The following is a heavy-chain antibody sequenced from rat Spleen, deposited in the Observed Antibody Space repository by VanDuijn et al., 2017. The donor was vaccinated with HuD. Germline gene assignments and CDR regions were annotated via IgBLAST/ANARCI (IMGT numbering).Heavy chain of an antibody. CDR1: GFTFNNYW. CDR3: TRDQYGGSAYSWFAY. V-gene: IGHV5-31*01. CDR2: IPNTGGTT. J-gene: IGHJ1*01. Sequence: EVQLVESGGGLVQPGRSLKLSCVASGFTFNNYWMTWIRQAPGKGLEWVASIPNTGGTTYYPDSLKGRFTISRDNAKSTLYLQMNSLRSEDTATYYCTRDQYGGSAYSWFAYWGPGTMVTVSS. D-gene: IGHD1-11*01.